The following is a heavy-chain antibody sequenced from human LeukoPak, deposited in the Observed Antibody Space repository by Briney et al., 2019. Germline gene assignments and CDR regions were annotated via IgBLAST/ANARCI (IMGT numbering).Heavy chain of an antibody. D-gene: IGHD2-21*02. CDR3: ATVECGGGCYSRDAFDI. J-gene: IGHJ3*02. V-gene: IGHV1-24*01. CDR1: GYTLTELS. CDR2: FDPEDGET. Sequence: ASVKVSCKVSGYTLTELSMNWVRQAPGKGLEWMGGFDPEDGETNYAQKFQGRVTMTEDTSTDTAYMELSSLRSEDTAVYYCATVECGGGCYSRDAFDIWGQGTMVTVSS.